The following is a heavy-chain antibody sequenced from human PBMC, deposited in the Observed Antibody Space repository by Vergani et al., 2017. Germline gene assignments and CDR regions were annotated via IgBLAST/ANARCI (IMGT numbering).Heavy chain of an antibody. V-gene: IGHV3-30*03. Sequence: QVQLVESGGGVVQPGRSLRLSCAASGFTFSKYGMHWVRQGPGTGLEWVAVISYDGSNKYYADSVNGRFTISRDNSKNTLYLQMNSLRAEDAAVYYCARMYSGSDYLWSPTEYYYYYMDVWGKGTTVTVSS. CDR1: GFTFSKYG. J-gene: IGHJ6*03. CDR3: ARMYSGSDYLWSPTEYYYYYMDV. CDR2: ISYDGSNK. D-gene: IGHD1-26*01.